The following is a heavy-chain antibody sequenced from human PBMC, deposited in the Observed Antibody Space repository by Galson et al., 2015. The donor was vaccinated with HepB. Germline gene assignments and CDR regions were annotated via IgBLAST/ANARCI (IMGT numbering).Heavy chain of an antibody. CDR3: ARVRGRSGYGRVGSFDH. V-gene: IGHV3-53*01. CDR2: IYSGVSA. D-gene: IGHD5-12*01. Sequence: SLRLSCAASGFTVSSNYMTWVRQAPGKGLECVSVIYSGVSAYHADSVKGRFTISRDNSKNTVYLQMNSLRVEDTAVYYCARVRGRSGYGRVGSFDHWGQGTLVTVSS. J-gene: IGHJ4*02. CDR1: GFTVSSNY.